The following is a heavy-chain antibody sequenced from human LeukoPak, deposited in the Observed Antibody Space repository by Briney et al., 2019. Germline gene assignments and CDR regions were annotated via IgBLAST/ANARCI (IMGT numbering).Heavy chain of an antibody. CDR1: GFTFSSYE. V-gene: IGHV3-48*03. J-gene: IGHJ6*04. CDR2: ISSSGSTI. CDR3: ARERGVAGRYYYYGMDV. D-gene: IGHD6-19*01. Sequence: GRSLRLSCAASGFTFSSYEMNWVRQAPGKGLEWVSYISSSGSTIYYADSVKGRFTISRDNAKNSLYLQMNSLRAEDTAVYYCARERGVAGRYYYYGMDVWGKGTTVTVSS.